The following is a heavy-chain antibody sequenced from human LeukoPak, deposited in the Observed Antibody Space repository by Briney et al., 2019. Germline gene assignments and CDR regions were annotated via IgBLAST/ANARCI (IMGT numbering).Heavy chain of an antibody. Sequence: PGGSLRLSCAASGFIFGSYAMSWVRQAPGKGLEWVSTISGSGGSTYYADSVKGRFTISRDSSKNTLYLQMSSLRAEDTAVYYCARSSYDYGGIEGPFDYWGQGTLVTVSS. CDR2: ISGSGGST. CDR3: ARSSYDYGGIEGPFDY. D-gene: IGHD4-23*01. CDR1: GFIFGSYA. V-gene: IGHV3-23*01. J-gene: IGHJ4*02.